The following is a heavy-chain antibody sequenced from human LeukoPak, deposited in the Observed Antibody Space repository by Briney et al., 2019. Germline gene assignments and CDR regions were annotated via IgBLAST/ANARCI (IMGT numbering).Heavy chain of an antibody. D-gene: IGHD4-23*01. Sequence: GGSLRLSCAASGFTFSSYAMHWVRQAPGKGLEWVAVISYDGSNKYYADSVKGRFTISRDNSKNTLYLQMNSLRAEDTAVYYCARGDYGGNHYLPHWGQGTLVTVSS. CDR1: GFTFSSYA. J-gene: IGHJ4*02. CDR3: ARGDYGGNHYLPH. CDR2: ISYDGSNK. V-gene: IGHV3-30-3*01.